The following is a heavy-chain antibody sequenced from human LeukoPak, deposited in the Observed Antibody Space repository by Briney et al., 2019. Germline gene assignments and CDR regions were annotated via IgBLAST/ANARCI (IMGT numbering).Heavy chain of an antibody. J-gene: IGHJ4*02. CDR2: ISYDGSNK. V-gene: IGHV3-30*18. CDR3: TNWDCSSTNCYIY. D-gene: IGHD2-2*02. CDR1: GFTFGTSG. Sequence: PGASLRPSCAASGFTFGTSGMHCGRHAPGKGLEWGAVISYDGSNKYYADSVKGRFTISRDNSKNTLYLQMNSLRAEDTAVYYCTNWDCSSTNCYIYWGQGTLVTVSS.